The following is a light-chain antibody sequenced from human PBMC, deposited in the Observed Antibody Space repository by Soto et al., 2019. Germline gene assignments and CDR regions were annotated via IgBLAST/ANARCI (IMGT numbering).Light chain of an antibody. Sequence: EIVLTQSPATLSLSPGERATLSCRASQSVSSYLAWYQQKPGQAPRLLIYDASNRTTGIPARFSGSVSGTDFTLTISRLEPEDFAVYYCQQYGSSLTFGG. CDR2: DAS. CDR1: QSVSSY. CDR3: QQYGSSLT. J-gene: IGKJ4*01. V-gene: IGKV3-11*01.